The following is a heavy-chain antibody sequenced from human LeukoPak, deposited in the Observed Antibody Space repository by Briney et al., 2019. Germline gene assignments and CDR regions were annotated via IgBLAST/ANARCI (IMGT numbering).Heavy chain of an antibody. CDR2: ISSSSSYI. J-gene: IGHJ4*02. V-gene: IGHV3-21*01. CDR1: GFTFSSYA. CDR3: ARDRIVGATIDY. Sequence: GGSLRLSCAASGFTFSSYAMSWVRQAPGKGLEWVSSISSSSSYIYYADSVKGRFTISRDNAKNSLYLQMNSLRAEDTAVYYCARDRIVGATIDYWGQGTLVTVSS. D-gene: IGHD1-26*01.